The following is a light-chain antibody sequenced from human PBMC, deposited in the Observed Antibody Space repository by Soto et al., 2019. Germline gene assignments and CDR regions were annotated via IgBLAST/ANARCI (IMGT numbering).Light chain of an antibody. V-gene: IGLV2-18*01. CDR3: SFYTRRSTWV. CDR2: EVS. Sequence: ALTQPPSVSGSPGQSVTISCTGTSSDVGSYNRVSWYQQPPGTAPKLMIYEVSNRPSGVPDRFSGSKSGNTASLTISGLQAEDEADYYCSFYTRRSTWVFGGGTKLTVL. J-gene: IGLJ3*02. CDR1: SSDVGSYNR.